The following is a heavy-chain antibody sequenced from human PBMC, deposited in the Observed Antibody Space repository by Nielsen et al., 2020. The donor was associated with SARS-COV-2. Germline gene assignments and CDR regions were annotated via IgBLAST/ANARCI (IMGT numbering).Heavy chain of an antibody. CDR2: IYYSGST. Sequence: SETLSLTCTVSGCSISSSSYYWGWIRQPPGQGLEWIGSIYYSGSTYYNPSLKSRVTISVDTSKNQFSLKLSSVTAADTAVYYCARGRWVAVAGEGYFDYWGQGTLVTVSS. CDR3: ARGRWVAVAGEGYFDY. V-gene: IGHV4-39*01. J-gene: IGHJ4*02. CDR1: GCSISSSSYY. D-gene: IGHD6-19*01.